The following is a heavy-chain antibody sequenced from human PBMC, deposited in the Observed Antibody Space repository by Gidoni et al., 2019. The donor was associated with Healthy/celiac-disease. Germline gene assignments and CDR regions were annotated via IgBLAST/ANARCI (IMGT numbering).Heavy chain of an antibody. D-gene: IGHD4-4*01. J-gene: IGHJ4*02. CDR1: GGSFSGYY. V-gene: IGHV4-34*01. CDR2: INHSGST. Sequence: QVQLQQWGAGLLKPSETLSLTCAVYGGSFSGYYWSWIRQPPGKGLEWIGEINHSGSTNYNPSLKSRVTISVDTSKNQFSLKLSSVTAADTAVYYCASWGNSKFDYWGQGTLVTVSS. CDR3: ASWGNSKFDY.